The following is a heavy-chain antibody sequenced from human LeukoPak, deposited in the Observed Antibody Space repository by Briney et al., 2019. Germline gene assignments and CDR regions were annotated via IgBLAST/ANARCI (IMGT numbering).Heavy chain of an antibody. V-gene: IGHV3-64*01. Sequence: PGGSLSLSCASSLFTFSSYTMHSVRQAPCKGLAYVSAISSNGGRTYYASSVKGRLTKSRDNSKNTLYLQMGSLRAEDMAVYYCARESEYATATVDYWGQGTLVTVSS. CDR1: LFTFSSYT. CDR3: ARESEYATATVDY. J-gene: IGHJ4*02. CDR2: ISSNGGRT. D-gene: IGHD4-17*01.